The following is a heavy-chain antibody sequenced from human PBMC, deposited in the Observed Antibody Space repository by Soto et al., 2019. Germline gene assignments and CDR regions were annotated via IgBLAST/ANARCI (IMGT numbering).Heavy chain of an antibody. CDR3: AKNEVRGGYGDEFFDY. CDR2: VSNDGNTK. V-gene: IGHV3-30*18. D-gene: IGHD4-17*01. CDR1: GFTFSTYG. J-gene: IGHJ4*02. Sequence: QVQLVESGGGVVQPGRSLRLSCAASGFTFSTYGMHWVRQAPGKGLEWVALVSNDGNTKYYRDSVKGRFTISRDKSKNMLYLEMNSLRAEDTALYYCAKNEVRGGYGDEFFDYWGQGTLVTVSS.